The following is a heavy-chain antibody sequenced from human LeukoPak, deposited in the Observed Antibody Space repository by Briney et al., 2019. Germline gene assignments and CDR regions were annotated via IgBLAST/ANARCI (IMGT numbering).Heavy chain of an antibody. CDR2: ISSSSSTI. V-gene: IGHV3-48*02. J-gene: IGHJ3*02. CDR3: ERDLSGRYVFDI. Sequence: GGSLRLSWAASALTFSSYSMIWVRQAPGKGLEWVSYISSSSSTIYYADSVKGRFTISRDNAKNSLYLQMNSLRDEDTAVYYSERDLSGRYVFDIWGQGTMVTVSS. CDR1: ALTFSSYS. D-gene: IGHD3-10*01.